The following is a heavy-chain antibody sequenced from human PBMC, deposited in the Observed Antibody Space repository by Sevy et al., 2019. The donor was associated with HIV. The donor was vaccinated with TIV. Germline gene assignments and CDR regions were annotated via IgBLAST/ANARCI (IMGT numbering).Heavy chain of an antibody. CDR3: ARAGTGSWYWFDP. CDR1: GGSIRSGGYY. Sequence: SETLSLTCTVSGGSIRSGGYYWSWIRQHPGKGLEWIGYIYSRGSAYYHPSLKSRVTISIDTSKNQFSLSLSSMTAADTAVYYCARAGTGSWYWFDPWGQGTLVTVSS. V-gene: IGHV4-31*03. J-gene: IGHJ5*02. D-gene: IGHD6-13*01. CDR2: IYSRGSA.